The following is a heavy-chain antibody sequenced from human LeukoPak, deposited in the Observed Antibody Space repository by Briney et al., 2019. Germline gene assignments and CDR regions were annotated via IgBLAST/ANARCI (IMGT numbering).Heavy chain of an antibody. D-gene: IGHD3-3*01. CDR2: IKQDGSEK. Sequence: AGSLRLSCAASGFTFSSNWTSWVRQAPGKGLEWVANIKQDGSEKYYVDSVKGRFTISRDNAKNSLYLQMNSLRAEDTAVYYCARASTIFGVVTLYYYYYGMDVWGQGTTVTVSS. CDR3: ARASTIFGVVTLYYYYYGMDV. V-gene: IGHV3-7*05. J-gene: IGHJ6*02. CDR1: GFTFSSNW.